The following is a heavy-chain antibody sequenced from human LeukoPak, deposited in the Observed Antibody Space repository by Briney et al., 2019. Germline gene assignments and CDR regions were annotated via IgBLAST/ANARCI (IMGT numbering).Heavy chain of an antibody. Sequence: GGSLRLSCAASGFTFSSYDMHWVRQPTGKGLEWVSAIGTAGDTYYSHSVKGRFTISRENAKNSLYLHMKSLSAGDTAVYFCARGHMLTGYYNFAWFDPWGQGTLVTVSS. CDR2: IGTAGDT. CDR1: GFTFSSYD. J-gene: IGHJ5*02. CDR3: ARGHMLTGYYNFAWFDP. V-gene: IGHV3-13*01. D-gene: IGHD3-9*01.